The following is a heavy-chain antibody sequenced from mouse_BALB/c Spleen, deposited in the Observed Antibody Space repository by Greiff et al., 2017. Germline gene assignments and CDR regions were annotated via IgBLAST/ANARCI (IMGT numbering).Heavy chain of an antibody. Sequence: ESGPGLVKPSQSLSLTCTVTGYSITSDYAWNWIRQFPGNKLEWMGYISYSGSTSYNPSLKSRISITRDTSKNQFFLQLNSVTTEDTATYYCARGDGYYLYYAMDYWGQGTSVTVSS. D-gene: IGHD2-3*01. V-gene: IGHV3-2*02. CDR1: GYSITSDYA. CDR2: ISYSGST. J-gene: IGHJ4*01. CDR3: ARGDGYYLYYAMDY.